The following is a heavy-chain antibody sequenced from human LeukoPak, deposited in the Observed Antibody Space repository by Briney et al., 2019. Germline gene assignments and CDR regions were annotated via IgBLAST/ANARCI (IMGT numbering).Heavy chain of an antibody. CDR2: VDPEDGET. CDR1: GYTFTDYY. CDR3: ATTPLYCSSTSCPGGY. J-gene: IGHJ4*02. D-gene: IGHD2-2*01. V-gene: IGHV1-69-2*01. Sequence: ASVKVSCKVSGYTFTDYYMHWVQQAPGKGLEWMGLVDPEDGETIYAEKFQGRVTITADTSTDTAYIELSSLRSEDTAVYYCATTPLYCSSTSCPGGYWGQGTLVTVSS.